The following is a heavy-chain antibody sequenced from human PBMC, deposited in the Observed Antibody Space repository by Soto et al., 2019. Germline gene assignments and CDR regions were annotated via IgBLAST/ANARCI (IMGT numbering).Heavy chain of an antibody. CDR3: ARAISTGYNILTGYYMDY. J-gene: IGHJ4*02. Sequence: SETLSLTCSVSGGSVSSGAYYWSWIRQPPEKGLEWIGYIYYSGSTNYNPSLKSRVTISVDTSKNQFSLKLTSMTAADAAVYYCARAISTGYNILTGYYMDYWGQGSLVTVSS. V-gene: IGHV4-61*08. D-gene: IGHD3-9*01. CDR1: GGSVSSGAYY. CDR2: IYYSGST.